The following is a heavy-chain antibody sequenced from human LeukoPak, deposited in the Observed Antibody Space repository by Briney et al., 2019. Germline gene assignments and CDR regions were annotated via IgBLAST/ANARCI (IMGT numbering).Heavy chain of an antibody. V-gene: IGHV3-30*02. Sequence: GGSLRLSCAASGITLSSYGMHWVRQAPGKGLEWVAFMRYDGSNRYYTDSVKARFTIYRDNAKNSLYLQMNSLTAEDSAVYYCASRRGSNRPFDYWGQGTLVTVSS. CDR2: MRYDGSNR. J-gene: IGHJ4*02. CDR3: ASRRGSNRPFDY. D-gene: IGHD1-26*01. CDR1: GITLSSYG.